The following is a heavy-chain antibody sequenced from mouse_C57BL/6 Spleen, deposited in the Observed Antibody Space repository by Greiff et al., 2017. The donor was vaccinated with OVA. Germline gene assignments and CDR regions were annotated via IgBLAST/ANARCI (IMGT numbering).Heavy chain of an antibody. CDR2: IYPGDGDN. D-gene: IGHD1-2*01. Sequence: QVQLKQSGAELVKPGASVTISCKASGYAFSSYWMNWVKQRPGKGLEWIGQIYPGDGDNNYNGKIKGKATLTADKSSITAYMQLSSLTSEYSAVYFCAVTTTDYSMDYWGQGTSVTVSS. V-gene: IGHV1-80*01. J-gene: IGHJ4*01. CDR3: AVTTTDYSMDY. CDR1: GYAFSSYW.